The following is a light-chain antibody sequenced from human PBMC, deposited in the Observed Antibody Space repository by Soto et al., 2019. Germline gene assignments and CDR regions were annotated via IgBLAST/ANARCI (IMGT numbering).Light chain of an antibody. CDR3: QQYYNWPKT. Sequence: EIVMTQSPATLSVSPGERATLSCRASQSVSGNLAWYQQRPGQAPMLLIFGASARATGIPARFSGSGSGTEFTLTISSLQSEDFAVYYCQQYYNWPKTFGQGTKVEI. CDR2: GAS. CDR1: QSVSGN. J-gene: IGKJ1*01. V-gene: IGKV3-15*01.